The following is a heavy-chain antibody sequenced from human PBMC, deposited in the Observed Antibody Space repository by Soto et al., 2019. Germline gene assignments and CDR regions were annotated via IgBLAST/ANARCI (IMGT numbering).Heavy chain of an antibody. V-gene: IGHV3-23*01. CDR3: AKDHRDIVVVPAALDN. Sequence: GGSLRLSCAASGFTFSSYAMSWVRQAPGKGLEWVSAISGSGGSTYYADYVKGRFTISRDNSKNTLYLQMNSLRAEDTAVYYCAKDHRDIVVVPAALDNWGQGTLATVSS. D-gene: IGHD2-2*01. CDR1: GFTFSSYA. J-gene: IGHJ4*02. CDR2: ISGSGGST.